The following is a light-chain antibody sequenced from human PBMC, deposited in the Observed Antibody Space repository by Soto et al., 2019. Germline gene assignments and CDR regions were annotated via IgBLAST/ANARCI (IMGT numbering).Light chain of an antibody. CDR2: DVY. Sequence: QSALTQPASVSGSPGQSITISCTGTTNDIAGYTYVSWYQQHPGRAPNLVIYDVYSRPSGVSDRFSGSKSGNTASLTISGLQTEDEAAYYCSSYTRGSTTVVFGGGTKVTVL. CDR3: SSYTRGSTTVV. CDR1: TNDIAGYTY. V-gene: IGLV2-14*03. J-gene: IGLJ2*01.